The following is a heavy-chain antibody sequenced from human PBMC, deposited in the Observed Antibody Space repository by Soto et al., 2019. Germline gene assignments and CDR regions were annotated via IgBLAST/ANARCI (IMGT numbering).Heavy chain of an antibody. Sequence: QVQLVQSGAEVKKTGASVKVSCKASGYTFTNYGVSWVRQAPGQGLEWMGWINTYKGNTNYAQKFQGRVTMTTDTSTSTAYMELRSLRSDDTAIYYCAKVQEKWSKFFDCWGQGTLVTVSS. CDR3: AKVQEKWSKFFDC. D-gene: IGHD2-15*01. CDR1: GYTFTNYG. CDR2: INTYKGNT. J-gene: IGHJ4*02. V-gene: IGHV1-18*01.